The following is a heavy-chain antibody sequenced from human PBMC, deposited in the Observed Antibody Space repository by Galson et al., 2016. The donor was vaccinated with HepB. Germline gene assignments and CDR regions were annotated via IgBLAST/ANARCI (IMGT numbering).Heavy chain of an antibody. D-gene: IGHD1-1*01. J-gene: IGHJ6*02. CDR3: SRDLRNVERPDLTYYYGMDV. CDR2: ISGSGSYL. V-gene: IGHV3-21*01. Sequence: SLSLSCAASGFTFSTYNMNWVRQTPGKGLEWVSSISGSGSYLYYADSVKGRFTIPRDNANNSLYLHLSSLRAEDTAVYYCSRDLRNVERPDLTYYYGMDVWGQGTTVTVSS. CDR1: GFTFSTYN.